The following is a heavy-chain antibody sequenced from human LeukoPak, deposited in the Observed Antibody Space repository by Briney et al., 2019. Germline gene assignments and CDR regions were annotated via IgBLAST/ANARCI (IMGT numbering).Heavy chain of an antibody. CDR3: ASGLGGGSYWGYAFDI. V-gene: IGHV3-7*01. D-gene: IGHD1-26*01. CDR2: IKQDGSEK. CDR1: GFTFSSYW. Sequence: PGGSLRLSCAASGFTFSSYWMSWVRQAPGKGLERVANIKQDGSEKYYVDSVKGRFTISRDNAKNSLYLQMNSLRAEDTAVYYCASGLGGGSYWGYAFDIWGQGTMVTVSS. J-gene: IGHJ3*02.